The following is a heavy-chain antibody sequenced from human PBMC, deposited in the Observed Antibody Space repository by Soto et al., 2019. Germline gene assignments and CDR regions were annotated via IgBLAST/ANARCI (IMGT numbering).Heavy chain of an antibody. CDR3: AAGGSNGRYADGRRYYYGMDV. V-gene: IGHV1-58*01. CDR2: IVVGSGNT. CDR1: GFIFTSSA. D-gene: IGHD6-19*01. Sequence: SVKVSCKASGFIFTSSAVQWVRQARGQRLEWIGWIVVGSGNTNYAQKFQERVTITRDMSTSTAYMELSSLRSEDTAVYYCAAGGSNGRYADGRRYYYGMDVWGQGTTVTVSS. J-gene: IGHJ6*02.